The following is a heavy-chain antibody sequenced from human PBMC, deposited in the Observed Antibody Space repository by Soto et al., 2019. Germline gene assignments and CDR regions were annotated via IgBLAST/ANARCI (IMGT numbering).Heavy chain of an antibody. CDR3: ARYGSGSSVWFDP. V-gene: IGHV4-59*01. J-gene: IGHJ5*02. D-gene: IGHD3-10*01. CDR1: GGSISSYY. Sequence: QVQLQESGPGLVKPSETLSLTCTVSGGSISSYYWSWIRQPPGKGLEWIGYIYYSGSTNYNPSLTSRVTISVDTSKNQCSLKLSSVTAADTAVYYCARYGSGSSVWFDPWGQGTLVTVSS. CDR2: IYYSGST.